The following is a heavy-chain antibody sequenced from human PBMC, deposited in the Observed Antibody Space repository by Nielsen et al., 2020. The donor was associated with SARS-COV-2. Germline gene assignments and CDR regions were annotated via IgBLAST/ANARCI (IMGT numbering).Heavy chain of an antibody. CDR2: IKSKTDGGTT. D-gene: IGHD3-16*01. CDR3: ATRGNDY. Sequence: GGSLRLSCAASGFTFSSYAMSWVRQAPGKGLEWVGRIKSKTDGGTTDYAGPVKDRFSISRDDSRNTLYLQMNSLKTEDTAVYYCATRGNDYWGQGTLVTVSS. V-gene: IGHV3-15*05. J-gene: IGHJ4*02. CDR1: GFTFSSYA.